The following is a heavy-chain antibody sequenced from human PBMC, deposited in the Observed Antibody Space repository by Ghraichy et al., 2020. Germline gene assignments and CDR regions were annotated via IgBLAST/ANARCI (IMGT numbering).Heavy chain of an antibody. D-gene: IGHD3-16*01. CDR1: GGSISSGGYY. CDR2: IYYSGST. CDR3: ARGGGVVLPIDY. J-gene: IGHJ4*02. V-gene: IGHV4-31*03. Sequence: SETLSLTCTVSGGSISSGGYYWSWIRQHPGKGLEWIGYIYYSGSTYYSPSLKSRVTISVDTSKNQFSLKLSSVTAADTAVYYCARGGGVVLPIDYWGQGTLVTVSS.